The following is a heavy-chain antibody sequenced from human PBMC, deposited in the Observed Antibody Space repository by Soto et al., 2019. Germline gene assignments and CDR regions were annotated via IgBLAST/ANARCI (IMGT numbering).Heavy chain of an antibody. CDR1: GGSISSSSYY. Sequence: PSETLSLTCTVSGGSISSSSYYWGWIRQPPGKGLEWIGSIYYSGSTYYNPSLKSRVTVSVDTSKNQFSLKLSSVTAADTAVYYCARTYYDYIWGSYRPNYFDYWGQGTLVTVSS. CDR2: IYYSGST. D-gene: IGHD3-16*02. CDR3: ARTYYDYIWGSYRPNYFDY. J-gene: IGHJ4*02. V-gene: IGHV4-39*01.